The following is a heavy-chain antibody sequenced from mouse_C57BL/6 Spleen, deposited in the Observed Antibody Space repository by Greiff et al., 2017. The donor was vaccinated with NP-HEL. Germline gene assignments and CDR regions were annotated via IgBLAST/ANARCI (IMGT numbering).Heavy chain of an antibody. CDR3: ARSGQLRLRGAMDY. D-gene: IGHD3-2*02. CDR1: GYTFTSYG. J-gene: IGHJ4*01. Sequence: QVQLQQPGAELVMPGASVKLSCKASGYTFTSYGISWVKQRTGQGLEWIGEIYPRSGNTYYNEKFKGKATLTADKSSSTAYMELRSLTSEDSAVYFCARSGQLRLRGAMDYWGQGTSVTVSS. CDR2: IYPRSGNT. V-gene: IGHV1-81*01.